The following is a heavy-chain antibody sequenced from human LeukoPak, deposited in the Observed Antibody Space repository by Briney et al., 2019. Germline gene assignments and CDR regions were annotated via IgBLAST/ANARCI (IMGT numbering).Heavy chain of an antibody. D-gene: IGHD3-22*01. CDR1: GFTFSNYW. V-gene: IGHV3-7*03. J-gene: IGHJ4*02. CDR2: IKQDGSEK. Sequence: GGSLRLSCEASGFTFSNYWMSWVRQAPGKGLEWVANIKQDGSEKNYVDSVKGRFTISRDNAKNSLYLQMSSLRAEDTAVYYCARGLDYYDSSGYYGHFDYWGQGTLVTVSS. CDR3: ARGLDYYDSSGYYGHFDY.